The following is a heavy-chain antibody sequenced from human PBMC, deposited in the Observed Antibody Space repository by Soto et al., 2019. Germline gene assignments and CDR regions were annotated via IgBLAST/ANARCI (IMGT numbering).Heavy chain of an antibody. CDR1: GGTFSRYA. CDR2: IIPIFGTA. D-gene: IGHD2-2*01. V-gene: IGHV1-69*13. J-gene: IGHJ5*02. Sequence: SVKVSCKASGGTFSRYAISWVRQAPGQGLEWMGGIIPIFGTANYAQKFQGRVTITADESTSTAYMELSSLRSEDTAVYYCARAAGAYAGWFDPWGQGTRVTVSS. CDR3: ARAAGAYAGWFDP.